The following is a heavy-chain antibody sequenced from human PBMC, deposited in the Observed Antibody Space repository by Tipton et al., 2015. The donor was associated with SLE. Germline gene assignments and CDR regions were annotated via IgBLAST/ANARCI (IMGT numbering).Heavy chain of an antibody. D-gene: IGHD5-12*01. J-gene: IGHJ6*02. CDR1: GFTVSSNY. CDR2: IYSGGSS. Sequence: SLRLSCAASGFTVSSNYVTWVRQAPGKGLEWVSIIYSGGSSYYADSVKGRFTVSRDTPKNTVYLQMNSLRAEDTAVYYCAKVGGSGYDRPYYYAMDVWGQGTTVTVS. CDR3: AKVGGSGYDRPYYYAMDV. V-gene: IGHV3-66*02.